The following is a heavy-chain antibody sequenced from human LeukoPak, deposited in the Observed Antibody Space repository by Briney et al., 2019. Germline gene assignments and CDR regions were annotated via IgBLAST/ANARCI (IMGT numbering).Heavy chain of an antibody. CDR1: GYTFTSSA. J-gene: IGHJ4*02. V-gene: IGHV1-24*01. CDR3: ATGHELLWGRDY. CDR2: FDPEDGEP. Sequence: ASVKVSSKPSGYTFTSSAMHSGRQAPGKGVEWMGGFDPEDGEPIYAEKFQGRVTMTEDISTDTAYMKLSSLRSEDTAVYYCATGHELLWGRDYWGQGTLVTVSS. D-gene: IGHD2-2*01.